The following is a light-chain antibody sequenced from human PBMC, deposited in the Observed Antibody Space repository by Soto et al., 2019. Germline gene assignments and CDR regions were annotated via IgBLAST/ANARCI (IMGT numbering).Light chain of an antibody. CDR1: QGISSH. CDR2: AAS. V-gene: IGKV1-9*01. Sequence: DVPLTQSPSFLSASVGDRVTITCRASQGISSHLAWYQQIPGKGPKLLIYAASTLQSGVPSRFSGSGSGTEFTLAISSLQAEDFATYYCQQVNGYPHTFGQGTKLEIK. CDR3: QQVNGYPHT. J-gene: IGKJ2*01.